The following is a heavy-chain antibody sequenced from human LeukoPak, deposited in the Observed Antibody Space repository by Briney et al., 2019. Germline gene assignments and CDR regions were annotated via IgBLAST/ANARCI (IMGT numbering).Heavy chain of an antibody. D-gene: IGHD3-3*01. CDR2: IYYSGST. V-gene: IGHV4-39*07. J-gene: IGHJ4*02. CDR1: GGSISSSGSY. Sequence: KASETLSLTCSVSGGSISSSGSYWGWIRQPPGKGLEWIGSIYYSGSTYYNPSLKSRVTISVDTSKNQFSLKLSSVTAADTAVYYCARDRLSYYEAIYYFDYWGQGTLVTVSS. CDR3: ARDRLSYYEAIYYFDY.